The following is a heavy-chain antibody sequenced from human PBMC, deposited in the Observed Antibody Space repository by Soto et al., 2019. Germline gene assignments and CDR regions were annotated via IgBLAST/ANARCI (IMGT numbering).Heavy chain of an antibody. CDR1: GGSFSAYY. Sequence: PSETLSLTCEVYGGSFSAYYWSRIRQPPGKGLEWIGEIFHGGSTIYSPSLKSRVTISVDTSKNQFSLELSSVTAADTAVYYCARPHYESNTFYSYFDYWGQGTLVTVSS. CDR3: ARPHYESNTFYSYFDY. J-gene: IGHJ4*02. V-gene: IGHV4-34*12. CDR2: IFHGGST. D-gene: IGHD3-22*01.